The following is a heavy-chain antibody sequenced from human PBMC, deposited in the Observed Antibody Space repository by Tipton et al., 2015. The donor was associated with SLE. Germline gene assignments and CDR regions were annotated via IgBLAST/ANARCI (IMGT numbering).Heavy chain of an antibody. J-gene: IGHJ4*02. D-gene: IGHD4-17*01. Sequence: TLSLTCTVSRFSISSGYFWGWIRQPPGKGLEWIGALSHSGGTYYNPSLESRVTLSIDTSRNQFSLEAASVTAADTAVYYCARQYTTVTGYENWGQGTLVTVSS. CDR1: RFSISSGYF. CDR2: LSHSGGT. CDR3: ARQYTTVTGYEN. V-gene: IGHV4-38-2*02.